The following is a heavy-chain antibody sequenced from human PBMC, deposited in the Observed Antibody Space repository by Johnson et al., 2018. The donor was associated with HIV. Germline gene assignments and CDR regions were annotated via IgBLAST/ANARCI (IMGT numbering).Heavy chain of an antibody. CDR2: ISGSGGST. CDR3: AKEDGYSYGSDAFDI. D-gene: IGHD5-18*01. CDR1: GFTFSSYG. Sequence: EVQLVESGGGVVQPGKSLRLSCAASGFTFSSYGLHWVRQAPGKGLEWVSAISGSGGSTYYADSVKGRFTISRDNSKNTLYLQMNSLRAEDTAVYYCAKEDGYSYGSDAFDIWGQGTMVTVSS. V-gene: IGHV3-23*04. J-gene: IGHJ3*02.